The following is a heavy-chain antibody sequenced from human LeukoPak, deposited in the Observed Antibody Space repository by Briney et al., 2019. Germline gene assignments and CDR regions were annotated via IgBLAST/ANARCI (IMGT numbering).Heavy chain of an antibody. V-gene: IGHV3-23*01. CDR1: GFTFSSYA. CDR3: ANSFHCSSTSCPAEYFQH. J-gene: IGHJ1*01. CDR2: ISGGRT. D-gene: IGHD2-2*01. Sequence: GGSLRLSCAASGFTFSSYAMSWVRQAPGKGLEWVSAISGGRTYYADPVKGRFTISRDNSKHTLYLQMNSLRAEDTAVYYCANSFHCSSTSCPAEYFQHWGQGTQVTVSS.